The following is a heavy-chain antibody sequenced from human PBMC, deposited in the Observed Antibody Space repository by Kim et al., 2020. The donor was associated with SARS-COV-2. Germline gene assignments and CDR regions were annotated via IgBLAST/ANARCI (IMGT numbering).Heavy chain of an antibody. Sequence: SGSTSSTPSLKSRVTISADTSNHQFSLQLSSVTAADTAVYYCASWDYSDNAGLVHWGQGTLVTISS. J-gene: IGHJ4*02. V-gene: IGHV4-59*01. CDR2: SGST. D-gene: IGHD4-4*01. CDR3: ASWDYSDNAGLVH.